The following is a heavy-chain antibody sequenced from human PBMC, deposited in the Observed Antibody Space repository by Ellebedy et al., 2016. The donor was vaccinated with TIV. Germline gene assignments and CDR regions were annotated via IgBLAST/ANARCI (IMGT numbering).Heavy chain of an antibody. V-gene: IGHV3-53*01. J-gene: IGHJ4*02. Sequence: GESLKISCAASGFTVRSNSMSWVRQAPGKGLEWVSVIETGGNTYYADSVKGRFTISRDNSKDTLYLQMNSLRAEYTAVYYCARDYASGWGQGTLVTVSS. CDR2: IETGGNT. CDR1: GFTVRSNS. CDR3: ARDYASG. D-gene: IGHD3-16*01.